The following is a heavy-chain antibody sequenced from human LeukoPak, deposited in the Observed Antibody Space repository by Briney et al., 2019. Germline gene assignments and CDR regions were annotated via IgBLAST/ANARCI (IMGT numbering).Heavy chain of an antibody. D-gene: IGHD1-14*01. CDR2: IYTSGST. Sequence: SETLSLACTASGGSISSYYWSWIGQPAGKGLEWIGRIYTSGSTNYNPSLKSRVTMSVDTSKNQFSLKLSSVTAADTAVYYCARVGGMAPYYYYMDVWCKGTTVTVSS. CDR3: ARVGGMAPYYYYMDV. CDR1: GGSISSYY. V-gene: IGHV4-4*07. J-gene: IGHJ6*03.